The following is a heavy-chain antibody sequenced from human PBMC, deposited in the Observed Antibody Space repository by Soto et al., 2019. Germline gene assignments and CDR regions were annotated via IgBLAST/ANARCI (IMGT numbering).Heavy chain of an antibody. CDR2: ISYDGSNK. CDR3: AKDGKLMVYAIHRDACDI. D-gene: IGHD2-8*01. J-gene: IGHJ3*02. Sequence: QVQLVESGGGVVQPGRSLRLSCAASGFTFSSYGMHWVRQAPGKGLEWVAVISYDGSNKYYADSVKGRFTISRDNSKNTLYLQMNSLRAEDTAVYYCAKDGKLMVYAIHRDACDIWGQGTMVTVSS. CDR1: GFTFSSYG. V-gene: IGHV3-30*18.